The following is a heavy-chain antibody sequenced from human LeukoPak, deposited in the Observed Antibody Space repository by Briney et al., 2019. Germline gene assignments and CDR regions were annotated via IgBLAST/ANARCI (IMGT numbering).Heavy chain of an antibody. CDR2: ISYDGSNK. Sequence: GGSLRLSCAASGFTFSSYAMHWVRQAPGKGLEWVAVISYDGSNKYYADSVKGRFTISRDNSKNTLYLQMNSLRAEDTAVYYCARDSYLKATITPGYWGQGTLVTVSS. CDR3: ARDSYLKATITPGY. D-gene: IGHD5-24*01. CDR1: GFTFSSYA. J-gene: IGHJ4*02. V-gene: IGHV3-30*04.